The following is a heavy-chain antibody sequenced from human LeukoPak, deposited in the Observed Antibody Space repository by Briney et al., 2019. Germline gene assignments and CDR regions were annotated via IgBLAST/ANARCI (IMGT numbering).Heavy chain of an antibody. CDR3: ARAQEDYYDSSGYCPFDY. Sequence: PSETLSLTCTVSGGSISSSSYYWGWIRQPPGKGLEWIGSIYYSGSTYYNPSLKSRVTISVDTSKNQFSLKLSSVTAADTAVYYCARAQEDYYDSSGYCPFDYWGQGTLVTVSS. V-gene: IGHV4-39*07. J-gene: IGHJ4*02. D-gene: IGHD3-22*01. CDR2: IYYSGST. CDR1: GGSISSSSYY.